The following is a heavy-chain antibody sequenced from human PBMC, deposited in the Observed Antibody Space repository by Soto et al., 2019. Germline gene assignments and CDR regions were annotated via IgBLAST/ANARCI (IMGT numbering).Heavy chain of an antibody. Sequence: GGSLRLSCAASGFTFSSYAMSWVRQAPGKGLEWVSAISGSGGSTYYADSVKGRFTISRDNSKNTLYLQMNSLRAEDTAVYYCANLSPYNSNDFSLAPGAFDIWGQGTMVTVSS. CDR2: ISGSGGST. CDR3: ANLSPYNSNDFSLAPGAFDI. V-gene: IGHV3-23*01. D-gene: IGHD1-20*01. CDR1: GFTFSSYA. J-gene: IGHJ3*02.